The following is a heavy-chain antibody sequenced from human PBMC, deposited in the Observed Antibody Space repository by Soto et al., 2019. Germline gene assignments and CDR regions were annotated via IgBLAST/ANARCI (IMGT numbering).Heavy chain of an antibody. J-gene: IGHJ5*02. CDR2: ISGSGGST. D-gene: IGHD1-26*01. V-gene: IGHV3-23*01. CDR1: GFTFRTYA. CDR3: AKDGWELLRGFDP. Sequence: EVQLLESGGGLVQPGGSLRLSCAASGFTFRTYAMTWVRQAPGKGLAWVSTISGSGGSTYYADSVKGRFTSSRDNSKNTLYLQMNSLRAEDTAVYYCAKDGWELLRGFDPWGQGTLVTVSS.